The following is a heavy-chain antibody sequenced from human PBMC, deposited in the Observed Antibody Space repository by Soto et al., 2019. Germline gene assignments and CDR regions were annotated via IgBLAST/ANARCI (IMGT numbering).Heavy chain of an antibody. CDR1: GFTFSSYA. CDR3: AKERVAVSGTFYYFFYGMDV. V-gene: IGHV3-30*01. J-gene: IGHJ6*02. D-gene: IGHD1-7*01. CDR2: MSYDGANK. Sequence: QVQLVDSGGGVVQPGGSLRLSCAASGFTFSSYAMHWVRQAPGKGLEWVAVMSYDGANKFYADSVKGRFTITRDNSNNTVYLQMNSLRSDDTALYFCAKERVAVSGTFYYFFYGMDVWGQGTTVTVSS.